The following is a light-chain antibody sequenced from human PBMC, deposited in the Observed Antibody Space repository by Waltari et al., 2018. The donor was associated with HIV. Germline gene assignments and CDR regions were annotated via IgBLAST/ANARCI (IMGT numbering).Light chain of an antibody. CDR1: SSDAGDYNS. CDR3: CSYAGTYTYV. V-gene: IGLV2-11*01. J-gene: IGLJ1*01. Sequence: QSALNQPRSVSGSPGQSVTISCTGTSSDAGDYNSVSWYQQHPVKAPKLMLYDVSKWPSGVPDRFSGSKSGNTASLTISGLQAEDEADYYCCSYAGTYTYVFGTGTKVTVL. CDR2: DVS.